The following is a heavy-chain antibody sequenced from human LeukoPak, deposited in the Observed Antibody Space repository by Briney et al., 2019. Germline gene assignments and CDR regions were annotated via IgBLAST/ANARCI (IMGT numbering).Heavy chain of an antibody. J-gene: IGHJ4*02. CDR1: GFPFSTYA. Sequence: GSLRLSCAASGFPFSTYAMNWVRQAPGKGLEWVSVITGSGGFTQYADSVKGRFTISRDDSKNTVYLQMNSLRVEDTALYYCVRSLDYWGQGTLVTVSS. CDR3: VRSLDY. CDR2: ITGSGGFT. V-gene: IGHV3-23*01.